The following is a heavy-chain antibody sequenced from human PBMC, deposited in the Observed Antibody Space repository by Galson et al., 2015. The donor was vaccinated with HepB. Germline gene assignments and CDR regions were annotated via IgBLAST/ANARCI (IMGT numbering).Heavy chain of an antibody. V-gene: IGHV1-69*04. CDR1: GGTFSSYA. J-gene: IGHJ4*02. CDR3: ATAAVVGVGAPSN. CDR2: IIPILGIA. D-gene: IGHD1-26*01. Sequence: SVKVSCKASGGTFSSYAISWVRQAPGQGLEWMGRIIPILGIANYAQKFQGRVTITADKSTSTAYMELSSLRSEDTAVYYCATAAVVGVGAPSNWGQGTLVTVSS.